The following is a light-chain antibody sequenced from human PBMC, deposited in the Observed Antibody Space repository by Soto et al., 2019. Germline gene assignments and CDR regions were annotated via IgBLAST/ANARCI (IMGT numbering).Light chain of an antibody. CDR2: DAS. CDR1: QSISSW. J-gene: IGKJ1*01. V-gene: IGKV1-5*01. CDR3: QHYNSYST. Sequence: DIQMTQSPSTLSASVGDRVTITCRASQSISSWLAWYQQKPGKAPKLLIYDASSLESGVPSRFRGSGSGTEFALTISSLQPDDFAAYDCQHYNSYSTFGQGTKVEIK.